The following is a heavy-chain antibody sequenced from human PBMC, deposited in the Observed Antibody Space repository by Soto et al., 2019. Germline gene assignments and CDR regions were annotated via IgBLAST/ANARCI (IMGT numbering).Heavy chain of an antibody. V-gene: IGHV4-39*01. J-gene: IGHJ4*02. CDR2: ISYSGTS. CDR1: GGSIKVGACY. CDR3: ARLSYSHYST. Sequence: PSETLSLTCNVWGGSIKVGACYWGWIRQPPGKGLEWVATISYSGTSYYNPSLNSRITISLDTSRNQLCLDLPPAPAADTAVYCCARLSYSHYSTWGPGTLVSVPS. D-gene: IGHD5-12*01.